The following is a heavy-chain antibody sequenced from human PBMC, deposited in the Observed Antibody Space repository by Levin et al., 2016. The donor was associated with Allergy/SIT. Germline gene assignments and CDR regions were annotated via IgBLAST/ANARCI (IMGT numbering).Heavy chain of an antibody. CDR1: GFTFSSYA. D-gene: IGHD3-9*01. Sequence: GESLKISCAASGFTFSSYAMSWVRQAPGKGLEWVSAISGSGGSTYYADSVKGRFTISRDNSKNTLYLQMNSLRAEDTAVYYCVLTGCDLGCSGDYWGQGTLVIVSS. V-gene: IGHV3-23*01. J-gene: IGHJ4*02. CDR2: ISGSGGST. CDR3: VLTGCDLGCSGDY.